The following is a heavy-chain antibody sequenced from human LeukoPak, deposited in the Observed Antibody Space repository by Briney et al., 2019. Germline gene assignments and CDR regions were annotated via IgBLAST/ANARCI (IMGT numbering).Heavy chain of an antibody. CDR3: ARASGTGTGYMDV. Sequence: PGGSLRLSCAASGFTFSSYWMSWVRQAPGKGLEWIGYVYYSGGTDYNPSLKSRLTMSIDTSKNQFSLKLTSVTAADTAVYYCARASGTGTGYMDVWGTGTTVTVSS. J-gene: IGHJ6*03. CDR1: GFTFSSYW. CDR2: VYYSGGT. V-gene: IGHV4-59*01. D-gene: IGHD3-10*01.